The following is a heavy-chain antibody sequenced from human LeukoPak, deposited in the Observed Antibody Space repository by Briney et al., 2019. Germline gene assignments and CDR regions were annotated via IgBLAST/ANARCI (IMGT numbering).Heavy chain of an antibody. J-gene: IGHJ4*02. D-gene: IGHD3-22*01. CDR1: GYTFTSYG. CDR3: ATLGDYDLLYFDY. CDR2: ISAYNGNT. V-gene: IGHV1-18*01. Sequence: ASVKVSCKASGYTFTSYGISWVRQAPGQGLEWMGWISAYNGNTNYAQKLQGRVTMTTDTSTSTAYKELRSLRSDDTAVYYCATLGDYDLLYFDYWGQGTLVTVSS.